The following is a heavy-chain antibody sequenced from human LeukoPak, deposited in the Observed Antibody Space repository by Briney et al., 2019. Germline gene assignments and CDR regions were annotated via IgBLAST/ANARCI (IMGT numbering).Heavy chain of an antibody. CDR2: INPNSGGT. CDR1: GYTFTGYY. Sequence: ASVKVSCKASGYTFTGYYMQWVRQAPGQGHEWMGRINPNSGGTNYAQKFQGRVTMTRDTSISTAYMELSRLRSDDTAVYYCARVSRQLVLIDYWGQGTLVTVSS. D-gene: IGHD6-13*01. J-gene: IGHJ4*02. V-gene: IGHV1-2*06. CDR3: ARVSRQLVLIDY.